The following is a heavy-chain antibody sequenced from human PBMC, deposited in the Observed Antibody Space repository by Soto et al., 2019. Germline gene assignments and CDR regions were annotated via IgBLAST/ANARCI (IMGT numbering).Heavy chain of an antibody. CDR3: ARVVLMVRGSARGNYYYYGMDV. J-gene: IGHJ6*02. Sequence: QVQLQESGPGLVKPSQTLSLTCTVSGGSISSGGYYWSWIRQHPGKGLEWIGYIYYSGSTYYNPSRKSRVTRSVDTSKSQFSLKLSSVTAADTAVYYCARVVLMVRGSARGNYYYYGMDVWGQGTTVTVSS. V-gene: IGHV4-31*03. D-gene: IGHD3-10*01. CDR1: GGSISSGGYY. CDR2: IYYSGST.